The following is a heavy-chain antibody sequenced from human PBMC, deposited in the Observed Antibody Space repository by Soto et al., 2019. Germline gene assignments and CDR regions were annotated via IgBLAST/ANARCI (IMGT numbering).Heavy chain of an antibody. V-gene: IGHV2-5*02. J-gene: IGHJ6*02. CDR1: GFSFSSIGEG. CDR3: VQSRCGGDCLQSYSSHSYYGLDV. Sequence: QITLKESGPTLVKPTQTLTLTCTFPGFSFSSIGEGVGWIRQPPGKALEWLALIYWDDDKRYNPSLKSRLTITKDTSKNQVVLTMTTMDPVDTATYYCVQSRCGGDCLQSYSSHSYYGLDVWGQGTTVTVSS. D-gene: IGHD2-21*02. CDR2: IYWDDDK.